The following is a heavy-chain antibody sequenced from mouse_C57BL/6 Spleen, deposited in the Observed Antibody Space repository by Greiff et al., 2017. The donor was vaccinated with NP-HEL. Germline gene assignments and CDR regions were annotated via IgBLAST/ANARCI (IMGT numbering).Heavy chain of an antibody. CDR3: ARSQYFDY. CDR1: GFTFSDYG. CDR2: ISSGSSTI. J-gene: IGHJ2*01. V-gene: IGHV5-17*01. Sequence: EVKLVESGGGLVKPGGSLKLSCAASGFTFSDYGMHWVRQAPEKGLEWVAYISSGSSTIYYADTVKGRFTISRDNAKNTLFLQMTSLRSEDTAMYYCARSQYFDYWGQGTTLTVSS.